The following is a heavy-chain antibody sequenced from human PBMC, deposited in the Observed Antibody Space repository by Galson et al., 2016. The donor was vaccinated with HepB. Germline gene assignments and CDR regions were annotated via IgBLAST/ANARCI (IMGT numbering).Heavy chain of an antibody. J-gene: IGHJ4*02. CDR2: ISSTSRYI. V-gene: IGHV3-21*01. CDR3: ATNGPLIRPGELLESLHY. CDR1: GLTLSNYS. Sequence: SLRLSCAGSGLTLSNYSINWVRQAPGMGLEWVSSISSTSRYIYYAASVKGRFTISRDNAMQSVYLQMNSLRVEDSAVYHCATNGPLIRPGELLESLHYWGQGTLVTVSS. D-gene: IGHD3-10*01.